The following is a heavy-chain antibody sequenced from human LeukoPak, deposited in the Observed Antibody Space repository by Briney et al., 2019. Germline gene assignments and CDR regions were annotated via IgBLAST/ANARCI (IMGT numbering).Heavy chain of an antibody. Sequence: PSETLSLTCAVYGGSFSGYYWSWIRQPPGKGLEWIGEINHSGSTNYNPSLKSRVTISVDTSKNQFSLKLSSVTAADTAVYYCARERVVVTANVSPYAFDIWGQGTMVTVSS. J-gene: IGHJ3*02. CDR2: INHSGST. CDR3: ARERVVVTANVSPYAFDI. CDR1: GGSFSGYY. D-gene: IGHD2-21*02. V-gene: IGHV4-34*01.